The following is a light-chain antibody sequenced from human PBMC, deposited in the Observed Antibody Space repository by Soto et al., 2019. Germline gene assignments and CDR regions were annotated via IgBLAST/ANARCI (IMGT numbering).Light chain of an antibody. V-gene: IGKV3-15*01. CDR2: DAS. CDR1: QSVRSG. Sequence: EIVMTRAPVTLSVSPGERATLFCRASQSVRSGLAWYQQKPGQAPRPFIYDASTRATGIPARFSGSGSGTEFTLTISSLQSEDFAVDYCQQYNNWPPTWTFGQGTKVDIK. CDR3: QQYNNWPPTWT. J-gene: IGKJ1*01.